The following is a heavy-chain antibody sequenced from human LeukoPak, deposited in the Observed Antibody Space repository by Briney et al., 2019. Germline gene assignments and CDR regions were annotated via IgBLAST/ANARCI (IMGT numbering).Heavy chain of an antibody. CDR1: GDSISSGDYY. D-gene: IGHD3-22*01. J-gene: IGHJ3*02. V-gene: IGHV4-61*02. CDR2: ISRSGSY. CDR3: ARGPYSYDSTGAFDI. Sequence: SETLSLTCTVSGDSISSGDYYWSCIRQPAGKGLAWIRRISRSGSYNYHPSRRSRVTISVDKSKNQFSLKLSSVTAADTAVYFCARGPYSYDSTGAFDIWGQGTMVTVSS.